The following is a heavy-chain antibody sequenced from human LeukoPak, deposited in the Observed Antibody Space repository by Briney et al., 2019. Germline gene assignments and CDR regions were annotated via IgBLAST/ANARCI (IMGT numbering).Heavy chain of an antibody. Sequence: PGGSLRLSCAASGFTFSDYYMSWIRQAPGKGLEWVSYISSSSSTIYYADSVKGRFTISRDNAKNSLYLQMNSLRDEDTAVYYCASYYSSAHDYWGQGTLVTVSS. CDR2: ISSSSSTI. J-gene: IGHJ4*02. CDR3: ASYYSSAHDY. CDR1: GFTFSDYY. V-gene: IGHV3-11*04. D-gene: IGHD6-25*01.